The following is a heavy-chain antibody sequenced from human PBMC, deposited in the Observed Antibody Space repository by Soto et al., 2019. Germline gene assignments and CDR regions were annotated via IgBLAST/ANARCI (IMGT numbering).Heavy chain of an antibody. D-gene: IGHD2-15*01. CDR2: IKPDGSER. CDR3: VGGGNVCVY. CDR1: GFTFSTYW. J-gene: IGHJ4*02. Sequence: ELPLVESGGGLVQPGGSLRRPCADSGFTFSTYWMTWVRQPPGTGLEWVASIKPDGSERYYLDSVRGRFTISRDNVKNALYLQMNSLRAEDAAVYDCVGGGNVCVYWGQGPLVTVSP. V-gene: IGHV3-7*01.